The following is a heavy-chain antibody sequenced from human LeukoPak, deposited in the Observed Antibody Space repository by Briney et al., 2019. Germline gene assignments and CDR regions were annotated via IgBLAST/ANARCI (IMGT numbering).Heavy chain of an antibody. CDR1: GGSISSGSYY. Sequence: SQTLSLTCTVSGGSISSGSYYWSWIRQPAGKGLEWIGRIYTSGSTHYNPSLKSRVTISVDTSKNQFSLKLSSVTAADTAVYYCAREEFTAMPFDYWGQGTLVTVSS. CDR2: IYTSGST. CDR3: AREEFTAMPFDY. V-gene: IGHV4-61*02. J-gene: IGHJ4*02. D-gene: IGHD2-2*01.